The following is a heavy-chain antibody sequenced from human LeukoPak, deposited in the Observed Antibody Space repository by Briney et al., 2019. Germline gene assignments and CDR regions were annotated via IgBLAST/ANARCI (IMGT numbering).Heavy chain of an antibody. CDR1: GFTFRSYT. D-gene: IGHD2-2*01. J-gene: IGHJ4*02. V-gene: IGHV3-64*02. CDR3: ARAYCSSTNCYYRY. CDR2: ISSDGGST. Sequence: PGGSLRLSCAASGFTFRSYTMHWVRQAPGKGLEYVSGISSDGGSTYFADSVKGRFTISRDNSKNTPYLQMGSLRVEDMAVYYCARAYCSSTNCYYRYWGREPWSPSPQ.